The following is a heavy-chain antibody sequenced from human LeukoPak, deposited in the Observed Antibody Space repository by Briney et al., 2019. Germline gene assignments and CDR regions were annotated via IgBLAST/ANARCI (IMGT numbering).Heavy chain of an antibody. V-gene: IGHV3-30*18. CDR3: AKDLGY. J-gene: IGHJ4*02. CDR2: ISYDGSNK. Sequence: PGGSLRLSCAASGFTFSSYGMHWVRQAPGKGLEWVAVISYDGSNKYYADSVKGRFTTSRDNSKNTLYLQMNSLRAEDTAVYYCAKDLGYWGQGTLVTVSS. CDR1: GFTFSSYG.